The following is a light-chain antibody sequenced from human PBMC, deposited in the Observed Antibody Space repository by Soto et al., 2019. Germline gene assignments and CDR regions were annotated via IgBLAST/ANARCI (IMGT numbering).Light chain of an antibody. J-gene: IGLJ3*02. Sequence: QPVLTQSPSASASLGASVKLTCTLSSGHSSSAIAWHQQQPEKGLRYLMKVNSDGSHRKGDGIPDRFSGSSSWAERYLTISGLQSEDEADYHCQTWGDGIHWVFDGGTKLTVL. V-gene: IGLV4-69*01. CDR2: VNSDGSH. CDR1: SGHSSSA. CDR3: QTWGDGIHWV.